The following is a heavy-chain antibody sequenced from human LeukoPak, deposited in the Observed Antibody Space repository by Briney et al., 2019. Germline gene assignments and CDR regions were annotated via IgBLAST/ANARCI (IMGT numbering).Heavy chain of an antibody. V-gene: IGHV1-2*02. Sequence: ASVKVSCKASGYIFTTYFVHWVRQAPGQGLEWMGWVNPNNGDTNYVQKFQGRVTMTRDTSISTAYMELTRLRSDDTAVYYCAREGGYDILTGYQDYWGQGTLVTVSS. CDR3: AREGGYDILTGYQDY. CDR2: VNPNNGDT. CDR1: GYIFTTYF. J-gene: IGHJ4*02. D-gene: IGHD3-9*01.